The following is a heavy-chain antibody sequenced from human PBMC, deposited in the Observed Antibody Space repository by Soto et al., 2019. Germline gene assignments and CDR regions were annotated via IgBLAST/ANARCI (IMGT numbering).Heavy chain of an antibody. V-gene: IGHV4-31*03. Sequence: SETLSLTCTVSGGSISSGDYYWSWIRQHPGKGLEWIGYIYYSGSTYYNPSLKSRVTISVDTSKNQFSLKLSSVTAADTAVYYCARWWSGSRQGFDPWGQGTLVTVSS. CDR1: GGSISSGDYY. J-gene: IGHJ5*02. CDR2: IYYSGST. D-gene: IGHD3-3*01. CDR3: ARWWSGSRQGFDP.